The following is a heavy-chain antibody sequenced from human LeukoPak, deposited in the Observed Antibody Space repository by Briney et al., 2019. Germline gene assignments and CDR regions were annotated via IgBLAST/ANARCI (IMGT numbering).Heavy chain of an antibody. CDR2: IYSGGST. D-gene: IGHD2-15*01. V-gene: IGHV3-53*01. CDR1: GFIVSSSY. Sequence: PGGSLRLSCAASGFIVSSSYMIWIRQAPGKGLEWISVIYSGGSTYYADSVKGRFTISRDNSKNTLYLQMNSLRADDTAVYYCARGGGDYWGQGTLVTVSS. CDR3: ARGGGDY. J-gene: IGHJ4*02.